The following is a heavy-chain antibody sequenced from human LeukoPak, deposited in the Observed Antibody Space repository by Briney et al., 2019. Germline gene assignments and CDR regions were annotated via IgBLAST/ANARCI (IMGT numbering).Heavy chain of an antibody. D-gene: IGHD3-22*01. CDR3: ARGGYYDSSGYYYVGYFHH. CDR2: ISSSSGST. CDR1: GFTFSSYK. J-gene: IGHJ1*01. V-gene: IGHV3-21*01. Sequence: GSLILSCAASGFTFSSYKMNWVSQAPGKGLEWVSWISSSSGSTNYAELVKGRFTISRDNAKNSLYVQMNSLRAEDTAVYYCARGGYYDSSGYYYVGYFHHWGQGTLVTVPS.